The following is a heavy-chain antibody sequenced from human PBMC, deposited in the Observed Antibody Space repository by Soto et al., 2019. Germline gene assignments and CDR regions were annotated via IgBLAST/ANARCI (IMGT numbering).Heavy chain of an antibody. CDR1: GGSISSGDYY. D-gene: IGHD2-8*01. CDR3: MNSLNSEDTAIYYCTHTRGWPPSAFDI. Sequence: SETLSLTCTVSGGSISSGDYYWSWIRQPPGKGLEWIGYIYYSGSTYYNPSLKNRVTISVDYAAPVKGRFTISRDDSKDTLSLQMNSLNSEDTAIYYCTHTRGWPPSAFDIWGQGTLVTVSS. V-gene: IGHV4-30-4*02. J-gene: IGHJ3*02. CDR2: IYYSGST.